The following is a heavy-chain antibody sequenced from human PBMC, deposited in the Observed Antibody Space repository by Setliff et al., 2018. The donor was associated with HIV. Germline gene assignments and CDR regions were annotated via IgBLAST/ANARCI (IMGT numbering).Heavy chain of an antibody. CDR1: GGTFSSYA. CDR3: ARSSLAAAGLGYMDV. CDR2: IIPIFGTA. Sequence: GASVKVSCKASGGTFSSYAISWVRQAPGQGLEWMGGIIPIFGTANYAQKFQGRVTITADESTSTAYMELSSLRSEDTAVYYCARSSLAAAGLGYMDVWGKGTTVTVSS. D-gene: IGHD6-13*01. V-gene: IGHV1-69*13. J-gene: IGHJ6*03.